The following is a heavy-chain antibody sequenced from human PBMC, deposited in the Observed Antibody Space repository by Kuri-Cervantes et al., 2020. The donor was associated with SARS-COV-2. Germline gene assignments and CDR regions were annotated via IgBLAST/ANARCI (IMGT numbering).Heavy chain of an antibody. Sequence: GESLKISCAASGITFSSYAMSWVRQAPGKGLEWVSVIYSGGSSTYYAGSVKGRFTISRDNSKNTLYLQMNSLRAEDTAVYYCAKVAKYYDFWSGPSAAYYFDYWGQGTLVTVSS. CDR2: IYSGGSST. J-gene: IGHJ4*02. V-gene: IGHV3-23*03. CDR1: GITFSSYA. D-gene: IGHD3-3*01. CDR3: AKVAKYYDFWSGPSAAYYFDY.